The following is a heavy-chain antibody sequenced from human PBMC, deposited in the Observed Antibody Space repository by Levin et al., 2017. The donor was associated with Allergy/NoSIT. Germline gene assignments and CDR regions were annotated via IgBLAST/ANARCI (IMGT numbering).Heavy chain of an antibody. CDR1: GGSISSSSYY. CDR2: IYYSGST. Sequence: SQTLSLPCTVSGGSISSSSYYWGWIRQPPGKGLEWIGSIYYSGSTYYNPSLKSRVTISVDTSKNQFSLKLSSVTAADTAVYYCARHGPFYDYIWGSYRDNWFDPWGQGTLVTVSS. J-gene: IGHJ5*02. CDR3: ARHGPFYDYIWGSYRDNWFDP. D-gene: IGHD3-16*02. V-gene: IGHV4-39*01.